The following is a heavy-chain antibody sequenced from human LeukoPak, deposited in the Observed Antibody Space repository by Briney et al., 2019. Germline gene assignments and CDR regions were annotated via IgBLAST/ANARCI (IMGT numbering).Heavy chain of an antibody. Sequence: GRSLRLSCAASGFTFSSYGMHWVRQAPGKGLEWVAVISYDGNNKYYADSVKGRFTISRDNSKNTLYVQMNSLRAEDTAVYYCSKDQDVPAAGTWGSIDYWGQGTLVTVSS. J-gene: IGHJ4*02. D-gene: IGHD6-13*01. CDR2: ISYDGNNK. CDR3: SKDQDVPAAGTWGSIDY. CDR1: GFTFSSYG. V-gene: IGHV3-30*18.